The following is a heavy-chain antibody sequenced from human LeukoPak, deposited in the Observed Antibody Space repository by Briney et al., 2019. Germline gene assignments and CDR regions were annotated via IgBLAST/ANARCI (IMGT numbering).Heavy chain of an antibody. Sequence: SETLSLTCTVSGDSISSYYWSWIRQTPGKGLEGIGYTHSSGSTNYNPSLKSRVTISVDTSKNQFSLKLNSVTAADTAVYYCARHTWDSGIYYDRWFDPWGQGTLVTVSS. CDR1: GDSISSYY. V-gene: IGHV4-4*09. J-gene: IGHJ5*02. CDR3: ARHTWDSGIYYDRWFDP. D-gene: IGHD1-26*01. CDR2: THSSGST.